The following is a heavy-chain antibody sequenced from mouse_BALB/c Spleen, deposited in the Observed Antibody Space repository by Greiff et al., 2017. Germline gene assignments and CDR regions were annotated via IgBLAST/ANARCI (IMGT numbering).Heavy chain of an antibody. Sequence: QGTLKESGPGILQPSQTLSLTCSFSGFSLSTSGMGVSWIRQPSGKGLEWLAHIYWDDDKRYNPSLKSRLTISKDTSRNQVFLKITSVDTADTATYYCARRAEGRDAMDYWGQGTSVTVSS. J-gene: IGHJ4*01. CDR2: IYWDDDK. V-gene: IGHV8-12*01. CDR1: GFSLSTSGMG. CDR3: ARRAEGRDAMDY. D-gene: IGHD3-3*01.